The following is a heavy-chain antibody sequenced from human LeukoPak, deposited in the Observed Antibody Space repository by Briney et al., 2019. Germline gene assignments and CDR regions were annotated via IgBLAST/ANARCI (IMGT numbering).Heavy chain of an antibody. CDR3: ARDLGAYYDSSDNWFDP. V-gene: IGHV3-23*01. J-gene: IGHJ5*02. CDR2: ISGSGGST. Sequence: GGSLRLSCAASGFTFSSYWMTWVRQAPGKGLEWVSAISGSGGSTYYADSVKGRFTISRDNSKNTLYLQMNSLRAEDTALYYCARDLGAYYDSSDNWFDPWGQGTLVTVSS. D-gene: IGHD3-22*01. CDR1: GFTFSSYW.